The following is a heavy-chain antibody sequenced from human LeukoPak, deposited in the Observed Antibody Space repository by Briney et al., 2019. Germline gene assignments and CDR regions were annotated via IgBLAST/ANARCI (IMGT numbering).Heavy chain of an antibody. V-gene: IGHV4-30-4*01. J-gene: IGHJ4*02. CDR3: ARLVGYYSRGSCYHFDY. D-gene: IGHD2-15*01. CDR1: GGSISSGDDY. CDR2: IYYSGIT. Sequence: PSQTLSLTCTVSGGSISSGDDYWSWIRQPPGKGLEWIGYIYYSGITYYNPSLKSRASISVDTYKNQFSLKLSSVTAADTALYFCARLVGYYSRGSCYHFDYWGQGSLVTVSS.